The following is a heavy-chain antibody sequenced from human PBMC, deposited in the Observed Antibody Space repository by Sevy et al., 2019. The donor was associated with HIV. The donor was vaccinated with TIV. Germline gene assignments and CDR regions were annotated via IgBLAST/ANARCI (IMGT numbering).Heavy chain of an antibody. J-gene: IGHJ4*02. Sequence: GGSLRLSCTASGFTFGDYAMSWFRQAPGKGLEWVGFIRSKAYGGTTEYAASVKGRFTISREESKTIAYLQMNSLKTEDTAVYYCTRDLFYYGSGSYYKPWGQGTLVTASS. V-gene: IGHV3-49*03. CDR2: IRSKAYGGTT. CDR1: GFTFGDYA. D-gene: IGHD3-10*01. CDR3: TRDLFYYGSGSYYKP.